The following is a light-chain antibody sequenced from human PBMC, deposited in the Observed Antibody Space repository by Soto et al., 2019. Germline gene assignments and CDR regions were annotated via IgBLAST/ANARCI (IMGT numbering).Light chain of an antibody. J-gene: IGKJ4*01. CDR1: HSISSY. CDR2: AAS. Sequence: DIQMTQSPYSLSASVGDRVTITCRASHSISSYLNWYQQKQVKAPKLLIYAASSLQSWVPSRFSASRSGTDFTLNLSSRQPEDFATYYCQQSYSTPVNFGGGTKVELK. V-gene: IGKV1-39*01. CDR3: QQSYSTPVN.